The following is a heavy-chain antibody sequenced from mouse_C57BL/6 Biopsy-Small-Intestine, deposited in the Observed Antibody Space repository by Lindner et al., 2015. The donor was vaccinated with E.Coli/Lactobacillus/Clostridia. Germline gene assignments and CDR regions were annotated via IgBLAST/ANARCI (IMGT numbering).Heavy chain of an antibody. D-gene: IGHD1-3*01. CDR1: GYAFTNYL. Sequence: VQPQESGAELVRPGTSVKVSCKASGYAFTNYLIEWVKQRPGQGLEWIGVINPGSGGTNYNEKFKGKATLTADKSSSTAYMQLSSLTSEDSAVYFCARDRSGGYYAMDYWGQGTSVTVSS. CDR2: INPGSGGT. CDR3: ARDRSGGYYAMDY. J-gene: IGHJ4*01. V-gene: IGHV1-54*01.